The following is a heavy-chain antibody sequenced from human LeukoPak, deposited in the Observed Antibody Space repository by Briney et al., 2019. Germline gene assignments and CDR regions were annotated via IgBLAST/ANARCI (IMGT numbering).Heavy chain of an antibody. J-gene: IGHJ5*01. Sequence: ASVKVSCKATSRISWVRQAPGQGLEWMGWIGSYGGDTYYAQKFQGRVTVTTDTPTSTVYMELRSLRPDDTAVYYCARDLWNFYDDSGYYRDFDSWGQGTLVTVSS. CDR3: ARDLWNFYDDSGYYRDFDS. CDR2: IGSYGGDT. CDR1: TSR. D-gene: IGHD3-22*01. V-gene: IGHV1-18*01.